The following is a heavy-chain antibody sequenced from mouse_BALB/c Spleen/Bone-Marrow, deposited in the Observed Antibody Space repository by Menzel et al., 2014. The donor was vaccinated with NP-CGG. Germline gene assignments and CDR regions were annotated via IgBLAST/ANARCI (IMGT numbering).Heavy chain of an antibody. D-gene: IGHD1-1*01. CDR3: VRYYGSSYYYAMDY. CDR2: IRSKSNNYAT. Sequence: EVQLVESGGGLVQPKGSLKLSCAASGFTFNTYAMNWVRQAPEKGLEWVARIRSKSNNYATYYADSVKDRFTISRDDSQSMLYLQMNNLKTEDTAMYYCVRYYGSSYYYAMDYWGQGTSVTVSS. V-gene: IGHV10-1*02. J-gene: IGHJ4*01. CDR1: GFTFNTYA.